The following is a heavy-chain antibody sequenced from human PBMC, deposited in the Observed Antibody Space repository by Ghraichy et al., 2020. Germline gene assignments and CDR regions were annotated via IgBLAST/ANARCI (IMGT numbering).Heavy chain of an antibody. V-gene: IGHV3-23*01. J-gene: IGHJ6*02. CDR1: GFTFSSYA. CDR2: ISGSGGST. CDR3: AKPLDYYYDSSGYYYGKGDYYYYGMDV. Sequence: GGSLRLSCAASGFTFSSYAMSWVRQAPGKGLEWVSAISGSGGSTYYADSVKGRFTISRDNSKNTLYLQMNSLRAEDTAVYYCAKPLDYYYDSSGYYYGKGDYYYYGMDVWGQGTTVTVSS. D-gene: IGHD3-22*01.